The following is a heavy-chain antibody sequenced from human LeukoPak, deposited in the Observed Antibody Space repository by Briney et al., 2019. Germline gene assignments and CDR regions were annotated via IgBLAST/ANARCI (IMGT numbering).Heavy chain of an antibody. D-gene: IGHD3-10*01. CDR2: IYHSGST. CDR3: ARELGSLLSTKLLWFGES. CDR1: GYSISSGYY. Sequence: SETLSLTSTVSGYSISSGYYWGWIRQPPGKGLGWIGTIYHSGSTYYNPSLKSRVTISVDTSKNQFSLKLSSVTAADTAVYYCARELGSLLSTKLLWFGESWGQGTLVTVSS. J-gene: IGHJ5*02. V-gene: IGHV4-38-2*02.